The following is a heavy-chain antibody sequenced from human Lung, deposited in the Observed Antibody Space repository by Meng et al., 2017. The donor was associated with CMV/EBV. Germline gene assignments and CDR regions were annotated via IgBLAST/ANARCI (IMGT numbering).Heavy chain of an antibody. CDR1: GVAISSNIR. CDR3: ARGKQDAWELLAY. D-gene: IGHD1-26*01. Sequence: VGLWEAGPGRVMPSWALPLTCCFFGVAISSNIRWTWVRQPPGKGLEWIGDIDDSGSTNYNPSLNSRISISLDKSKNHFSLKVNSVTAADTAVYYCARGKQDAWELLAYWGQGTLVTVSS. J-gene: IGHJ4*02. V-gene: IGHV4-4*02. CDR2: IDDSGST.